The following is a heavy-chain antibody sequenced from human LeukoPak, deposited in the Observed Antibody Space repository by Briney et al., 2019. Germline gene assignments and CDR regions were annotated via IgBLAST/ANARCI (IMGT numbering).Heavy chain of an antibody. CDR2: IYHSGST. CDR3: AGALNSSGYPTFDY. V-gene: IGHV4-38-2*01. D-gene: IGHD3-22*01. Sequence: PSETLSLTCAVSGYSISSGYYWGWIRQPPGKGLEWIGSIYHSGSTYYNPSLKSRVTISVGTSKNQFSLKLSSVTAADTAVYYCAGALNSSGYPTFDYWGQGTLVTVSS. CDR1: GYSISSGYY. J-gene: IGHJ4*02.